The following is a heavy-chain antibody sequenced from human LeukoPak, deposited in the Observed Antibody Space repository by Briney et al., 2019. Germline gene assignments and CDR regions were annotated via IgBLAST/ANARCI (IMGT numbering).Heavy chain of an antibody. V-gene: IGHV3-23*01. Sequence: PGGSLRLSCAASGFTFSSYAMSWVRQAPGKGLEWVSAISGSGGSTYYADSAKGRFTISRDNSKNTLYLQVNSLRAEDTAVYYCAVWGSGYKFDYWGQGTLVTVSS. CDR1: GFTFSSYA. J-gene: IGHJ4*02. D-gene: IGHD6-25*01. CDR3: AVWGSGYKFDY. CDR2: ISGSGGST.